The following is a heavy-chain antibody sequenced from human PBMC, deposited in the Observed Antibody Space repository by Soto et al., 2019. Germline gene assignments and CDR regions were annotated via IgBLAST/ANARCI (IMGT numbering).Heavy chain of an antibody. J-gene: IGHJ5*02. Sequence: PGGSLRLSCAASGATFSDAWMTWVRQPPGKGLEWVGRIKSKTDGETTDYAAPVKGRFTISRDDSKNTLYLQMNSLKTDDTAVFYCTTTYGSGPWGQGTLVTVS. CDR1: GATFSDAW. CDR2: IKSKTDGETT. D-gene: IGHD3-10*01. CDR3: TTTYGSGP. V-gene: IGHV3-15*01.